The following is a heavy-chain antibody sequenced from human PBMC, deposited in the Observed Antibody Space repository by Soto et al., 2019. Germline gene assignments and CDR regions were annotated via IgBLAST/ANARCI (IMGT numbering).Heavy chain of an antibody. Sequence: EGQLVESGGRLVEPGGSLRLSCAASGFNFNVAWMNWVRQAPGKGLEWLGRIKSKGGGETTEYVAFVKGRFTISRDDSKNTRYLQLHSLKSEDTAVYYCTKVLALPPNDAFDIWGQGTMVSVSS. CDR2: IKSKGGGETT. J-gene: IGHJ3*02. CDR1: GFNFNVAW. CDR3: TKVLALPPNDAFDI. D-gene: IGHD3-3*02. V-gene: IGHV3-15*01.